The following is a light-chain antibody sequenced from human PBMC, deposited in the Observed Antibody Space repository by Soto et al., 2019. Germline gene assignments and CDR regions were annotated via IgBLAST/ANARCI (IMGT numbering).Light chain of an antibody. CDR2: GAS. J-gene: IGKJ1*01. CDR3: QQYGSSPPT. CDR1: QSVSSNY. V-gene: IGKV3-20*01. Sequence: EIVLTQSPGTLSLSPGERATLSCRASQSVSSNYLAWYQRKPGQAPRLLIYGASSRATGIPNRFSGSGSGTDFTLSITRLEPEDFAVDYWQQYGSSPPTFGQGTKVEIK.